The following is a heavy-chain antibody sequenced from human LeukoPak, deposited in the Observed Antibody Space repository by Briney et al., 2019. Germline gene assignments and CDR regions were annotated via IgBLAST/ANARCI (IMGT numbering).Heavy chain of an antibody. CDR1: GYSISSGYY. CDR3: ARHRGGMTTRYLDY. V-gene: IGHV4-38-2*01. CDR2: IYHSGST. D-gene: IGHD4-11*01. J-gene: IGHJ4*02. Sequence: SETLSLTCAVSGYSISSGYYWGWIRQPPGKGLECIGSIYHSGSTYYNPSLKSRVTISVDTSKNQFSLKLSSVTAADTAVYYCARHRGGMTTRYLDYWGQGTLVTVSS.